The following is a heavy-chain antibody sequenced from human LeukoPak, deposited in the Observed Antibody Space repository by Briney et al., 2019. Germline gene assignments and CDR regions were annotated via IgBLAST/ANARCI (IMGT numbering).Heavy chain of an antibody. CDR1: GYTFTSYD. CDR2: MNPNSGNT. CDR3: ASGPSYHYDSSGNNWFDP. J-gene: IGHJ5*02. D-gene: IGHD3-22*01. Sequence: EASVKVSCKASGYTFTSYDINWVGQATGQGLEWMGWMNPNSGNTGYAQKFQGRVTMTRNTSISTAYMELSSLRSEDTAVYYCASGPSYHYDSSGNNWFDPWGQGTLVTVSS. V-gene: IGHV1-8*01.